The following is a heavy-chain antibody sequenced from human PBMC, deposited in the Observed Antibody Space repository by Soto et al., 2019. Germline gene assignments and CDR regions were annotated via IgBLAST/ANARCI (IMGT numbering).Heavy chain of an antibody. CDR3: AREVGDIVLVPAAMDLPRYFDY. CDR2: IYYSGST. V-gene: IGHV4-61*01. Sequence: PSETLSLTCTVSGGSVSSGSYYWSWIRQPPGKGLEWIGYIYYSGSTNYNPSLKSRVTISVDTSKNQFSLKLSSVTAADTAVYYCAREVGDIVLVPAAMDLPRYFDYWGQGTLVTVSS. J-gene: IGHJ4*02. D-gene: IGHD2-2*01. CDR1: GGSVSSGSYY.